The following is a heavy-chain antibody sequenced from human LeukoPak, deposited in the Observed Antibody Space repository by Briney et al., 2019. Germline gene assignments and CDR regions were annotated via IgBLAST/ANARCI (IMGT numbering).Heavy chain of an antibody. CDR3: AKDRLNIYDSILFDY. CDR2: ISGSGGST. Sequence: PGGSLRLSCAASGFTFSSYGMSWVRQAPGKGLEWVSAISGSGGSTYYADSVKGRFTISRDNSKNTLYLQMNSLRAEDTAVYYCAKDRLNIYDSILFDYWGQGTLVTVSS. J-gene: IGHJ4*02. CDR1: GFTFSSYG. D-gene: IGHD3-22*01. V-gene: IGHV3-23*01.